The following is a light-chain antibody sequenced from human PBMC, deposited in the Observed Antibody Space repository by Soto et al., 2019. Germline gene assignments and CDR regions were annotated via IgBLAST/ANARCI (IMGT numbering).Light chain of an antibody. CDR2: GSS. Sequence: DIQMTQSPSSVSASVVDSVTITCLASQGVSDWVAWYQQKPGEAPKLLIYGSSSLLSGVPSRFSGSGSGTEFTLTISSLQPDDFATYYCQHYNSYSEAFGQGTKVDIK. V-gene: IGKV1D-16*01. CDR3: QHYNSYSEA. J-gene: IGKJ1*01. CDR1: QGVSDW.